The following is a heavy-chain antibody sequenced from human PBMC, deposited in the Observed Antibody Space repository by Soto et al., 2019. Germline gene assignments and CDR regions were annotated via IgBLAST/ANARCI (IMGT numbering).Heavy chain of an antibody. CDR1: GCTFSSHG. CDR3: VRDDVGVGXDS. D-gene: IGHD1-26*01. J-gene: IGHJ4*02. CDR2: INSDGSST. Sequence: GGSLRLSCAAHGCTFSSHGMHWVRQAPEKGLMWVSHINSDGSSTTYADSVKGRFTISRDNAKNTLFLQMNSLIADDTAVYYCVRDDVGVGXDSWGLGT. V-gene: IGHV3-74*01.